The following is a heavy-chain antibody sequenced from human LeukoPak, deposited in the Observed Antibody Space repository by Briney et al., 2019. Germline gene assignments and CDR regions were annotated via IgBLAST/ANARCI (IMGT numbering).Heavy chain of an antibody. CDR1: GGSISSSTYY. D-gene: IGHD2-2*01. V-gene: IGHV4-39*01. CDR3: ARTGDIVVVPAAED. J-gene: IGHJ4*02. CDR2: IYYSGST. Sequence: SETLSLTCTVSGGSISSSTYYWGWIRQRPGKGLEWIGSIYYSGSTYYNPSLQSRVTISVDTSKNQFPLKLSSVTAADTAVYYCARTGDIVVVPAAEDWGQGTLVTVSS.